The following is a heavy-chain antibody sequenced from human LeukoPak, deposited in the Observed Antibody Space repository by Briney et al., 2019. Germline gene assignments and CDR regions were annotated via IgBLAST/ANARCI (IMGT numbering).Heavy chain of an antibody. CDR2: ISWNSGSI. CDR3: ARTRGSYNYYYYYMDV. D-gene: IGHD3-16*01. CDR1: GFTFDDYA. V-gene: IGHV3-9*01. J-gene: IGHJ6*03. Sequence: GRSLRLSCAASGFTFDDYAMHWVRQAPGKGLEWVSGISWNSGSIGYADSVKGRFTISRDNAKNSLYLQMNSLRAEDTAVYYCARTRGSYNYYYYYMDVWGKGTTVTVSS.